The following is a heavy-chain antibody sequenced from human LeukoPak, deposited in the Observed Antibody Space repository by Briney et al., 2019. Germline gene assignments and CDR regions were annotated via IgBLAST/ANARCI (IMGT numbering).Heavy chain of an antibody. V-gene: IGHV4-39*01. CDR1: GGSISSSSYY. CDR2: IYYSGST. CDR3: VRRGGGIAPYMDV. J-gene: IGHJ6*03. D-gene: IGHD6-13*01. Sequence: SETLSLTCTVSGGSISSSSYYWGWIRQPPGKGLEWIGSIYYSGSTYYNPSLKSRVTISVDTSKNQFSLKLSSVTAADTAVYYCVRRGGGIAPYMDVWGKGTTVTVSS.